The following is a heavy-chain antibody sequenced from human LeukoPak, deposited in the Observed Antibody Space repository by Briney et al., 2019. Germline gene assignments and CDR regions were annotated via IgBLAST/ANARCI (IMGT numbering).Heavy chain of an antibody. CDR2: MNPNSGNT. Sequence: ASVKVSCKASGYTFTNYDINWVRQATGQGLEWLGWMNPNSGNTGYAQKLQGRVTITRNTSISTAYMELSSLTSEDTAVYYCARGRDWLRWFDPWGQGTLVTVSS. CDR1: GYTFTNYD. CDR3: ARGRDWLRWFDP. J-gene: IGHJ5*02. D-gene: IGHD3/OR15-3a*01. V-gene: IGHV1-8*01.